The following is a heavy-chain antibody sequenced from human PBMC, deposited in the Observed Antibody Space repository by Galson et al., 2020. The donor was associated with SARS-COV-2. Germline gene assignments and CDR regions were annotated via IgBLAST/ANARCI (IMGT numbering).Heavy chain of an antibody. J-gene: IGHJ4*02. CDR1: VASIRSFY. D-gene: IGHD3-10*01. V-gene: IGHV4-59*08. CDR2: IDYSGSN. CDR3: ARLSSFNRPHFDY. Sequence: ETSETLSLTCTVSVASIRSFYWSWIRQPPGKGLEWIGYIDYSGSNNYNPSLKSRVTISADTSKNQFSLRLSSVTAADTAVYYCARLSSFNRPHFDYWGRGTLVTVSS.